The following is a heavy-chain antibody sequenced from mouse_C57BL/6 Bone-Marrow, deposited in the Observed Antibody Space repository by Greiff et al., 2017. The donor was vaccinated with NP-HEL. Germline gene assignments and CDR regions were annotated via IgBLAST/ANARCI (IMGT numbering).Heavy chain of an antibody. CDR2: IYPGSGNT. V-gene: IGHV1-66*01. CDR1: GYSFTSYY. D-gene: IGHD1-1*01. J-gene: IGHJ3*01. Sequence: VQLQQSGPELVKPGASVKISCKASGYSFTSYYIHWVKQRPGQGLEWIGWIYPGSGNTKYNEKFKGKATLTADTSSSTAYMQLSSLTSEDSAVYYCARGGFWYYGSSPWFAYWGQGTLVTVSA. CDR3: ARGGFWYYGSSPWFAY.